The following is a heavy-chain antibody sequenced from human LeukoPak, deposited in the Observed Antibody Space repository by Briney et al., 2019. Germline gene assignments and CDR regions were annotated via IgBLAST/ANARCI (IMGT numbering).Heavy chain of an antibody. Sequence: GGSLRLSCAASGFTFSSYAMHWVRHAPGKGLEWVAVISYDGSNKYYADSVKGRFTISRDNSKNTLYLQMNSLRAEDTAVYYCARDGEWELPELIAPFDYWGQGTLVTVSS. V-gene: IGHV3-30-3*01. D-gene: IGHD1-26*01. CDR2: ISYDGSNK. CDR1: GFTFSSYA. CDR3: ARDGEWELPELIAPFDY. J-gene: IGHJ4*02.